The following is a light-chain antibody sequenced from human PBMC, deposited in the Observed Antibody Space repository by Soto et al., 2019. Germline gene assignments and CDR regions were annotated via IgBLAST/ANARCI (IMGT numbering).Light chain of an antibody. Sequence: EVVMTQSPDTLSVSPGQRVTLSCRASQSVNSNLAWYQQKLGQPPRLLIYGASTRATDIPPRFSGSGSGTDFTLTINRLQSEDFAIYYCQQYNNWPRTFGQGTKVEIK. CDR1: QSVNSN. V-gene: IGKV3-15*01. J-gene: IGKJ1*01. CDR3: QQYNNWPRT. CDR2: GAS.